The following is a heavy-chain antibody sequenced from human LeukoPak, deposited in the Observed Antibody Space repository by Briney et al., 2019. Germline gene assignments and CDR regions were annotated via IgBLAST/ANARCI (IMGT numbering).Heavy chain of an antibody. D-gene: IGHD3-22*01. Sequence: GGSLRLSCAASGFTFSSYSMNWVRQAPGKGLEWVSYISSSSSTIYYADSVKGRFTISRDNAKNSLYLQMNSLRDEDTAVYYCARADYYDSSGYLGYWGQGTLVTVSS. CDR1: GFTFSSYS. J-gene: IGHJ4*02. CDR3: ARADYYDSSGYLGY. V-gene: IGHV3-48*02. CDR2: ISSSSSTI.